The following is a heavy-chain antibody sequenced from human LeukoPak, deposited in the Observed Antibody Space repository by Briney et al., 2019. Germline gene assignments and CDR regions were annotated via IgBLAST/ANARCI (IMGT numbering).Heavy chain of an antibody. CDR1: GGSISSYY. Sequence: SETLSLTCTVSGGSISSYYCNWIRKPPGKGLEWIGYIYYSGSTNYNPSLKSRVTISVDTSKNQFSLKLSSVTAADTAVYYCARTAGGNYYYNGMDVWGQGTTVTVSS. CDR3: ARTAGGNYYYNGMDV. J-gene: IGHJ6*02. D-gene: IGHD4-23*01. V-gene: IGHV4-59*01. CDR2: IYYSGST.